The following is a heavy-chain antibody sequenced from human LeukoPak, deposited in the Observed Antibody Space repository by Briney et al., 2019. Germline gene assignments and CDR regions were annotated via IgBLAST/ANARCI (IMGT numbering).Heavy chain of an antibody. CDR3: RPVIPASQDYDYMDV. V-gene: IGHV3-30*03. D-gene: IGHD2-2*01. J-gene: IGHJ6*03. Sequence: GGSLRLSCAASGFTFSRYGMYWVRQAPGKGLEWVALISYDKSHRYYADSVKGRFTISRDNFKSTLYLQMNSLRADDTAVYYCRPVIPASQDYDYMDVWGKGTTVIISS. CDR2: ISYDKSHR. CDR1: GFTFSRYG.